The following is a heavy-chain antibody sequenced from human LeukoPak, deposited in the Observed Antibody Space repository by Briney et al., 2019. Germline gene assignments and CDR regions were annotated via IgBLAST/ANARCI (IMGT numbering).Heavy chain of an antibody. J-gene: IGHJ3*02. D-gene: IGHD3-22*01. CDR3: AKKVYYDSSGSPGLDI. Sequence: PGGSLRLSCAASGFTFSSYAMSWVRQAPGKGLEWVSAISGSGGSTCYADSVKGRFTISRDNSKNTLYLQMNSLRAEDTAVYYCAKKVYYDSSGSPGLDIWGQGTMVTVSS. CDR1: GFTFSSYA. CDR2: ISGSGGST. V-gene: IGHV3-23*01.